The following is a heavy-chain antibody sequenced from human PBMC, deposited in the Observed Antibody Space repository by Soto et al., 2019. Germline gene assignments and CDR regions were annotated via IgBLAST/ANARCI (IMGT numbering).Heavy chain of an antibody. CDR3: ERVLRIQLWKNAFEL. V-gene: IGHV1-46*01. Sequence: ASVKLSCRASGYTLTTYYMQWVRHAPGQGLEWMGLINLSDGSTTYAKNFPGRVTITANESTSTAFMELSSLRSEDTAAYFCERVLRIQLWKNAFELWGQGTMVTVS. CDR2: INLSDGST. CDR1: GYTLTTYY. D-gene: IGHD5-18*01. J-gene: IGHJ3*01.